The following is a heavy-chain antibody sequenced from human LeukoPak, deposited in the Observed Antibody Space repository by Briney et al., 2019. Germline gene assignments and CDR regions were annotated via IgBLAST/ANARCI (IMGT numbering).Heavy chain of an antibody. CDR2: ISGRSSHI. V-gene: IGHV3-21*06. J-gene: IGHJ1*01. Sequence: GGSLRLSCSASGFSFSDYDMNWVRQAPGKGLEWFSAISGRSSHIYYGESVKGRFTISRDNAKTSMYLQMDSLGVEDTAVYYCGRAFPPLRTSSAGDLWGQGNLVIVSS. CDR1: GFSFSDYD. D-gene: IGHD3-16*01. CDR3: GRAFPPLRTSSAGDL.